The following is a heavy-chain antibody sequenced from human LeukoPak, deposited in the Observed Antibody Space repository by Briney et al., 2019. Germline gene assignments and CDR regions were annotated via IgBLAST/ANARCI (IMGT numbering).Heavy chain of an antibody. CDR2: IYTSGST. Sequence: SETLSLTCTVSGGSISSYYWSWIRQPPGEGLEWIGYIYTSGSTNYNPSLKSRVTISVDTSKNQFSLKLSSVTAADTAVYYCASTYYNDSSGPGAFDIWGQGTMVTVSS. V-gene: IGHV4-4*09. J-gene: IGHJ3*02. CDR1: GGSISSYY. D-gene: IGHD3-22*01. CDR3: ASTYYNDSSGPGAFDI.